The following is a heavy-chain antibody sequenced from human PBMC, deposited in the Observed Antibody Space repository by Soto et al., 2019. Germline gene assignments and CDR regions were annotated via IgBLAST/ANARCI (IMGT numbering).Heavy chain of an antibody. D-gene: IGHD6-13*01. Sequence: PGGSLRLSCAASGFTFSSYGMHWVRQAPGKGLEWVAVMSYDESIKYYADSVKGRFTISRDNSKNTLYVQMNSLRAEDTAVYYSAKDRSAGPDNFYYYGMDVWGQGTTVTVSS. CDR3: AKDRSAGPDNFYYYGMDV. CDR2: MSYDESIK. J-gene: IGHJ6*02. CDR1: GFTFSSYG. V-gene: IGHV3-30*18.